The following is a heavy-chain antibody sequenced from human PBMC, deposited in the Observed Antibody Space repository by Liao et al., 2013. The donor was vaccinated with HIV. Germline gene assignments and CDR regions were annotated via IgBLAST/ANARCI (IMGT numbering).Heavy chain of an antibody. J-gene: IGHJ4*01. CDR3: ARAATVWTPLTI. CDR2: VHHSGDT. D-gene: IGHD4-17*01. CDR1: GGSINIYY. V-gene: IGHV4-59*01. Sequence: QVQLQESGPGLVKPSETLSLTCIVSGGSINIYYWNWIRQSPGKGLEWIGYVHHSGDTNYNPSLRSRLTMAVDTSKNKFSLSLSSVTAADTAVYYCARAATVWTPLTIWGRGTLVTVSS.